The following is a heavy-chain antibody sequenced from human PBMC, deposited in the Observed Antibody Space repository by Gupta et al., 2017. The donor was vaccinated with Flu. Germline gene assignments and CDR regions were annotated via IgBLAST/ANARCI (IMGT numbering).Heavy chain of an antibody. CDR1: GGSFSGYY. V-gene: IGHV4-34*01. J-gene: IGHJ4*02. Sequence: QVQLQQWGAGLLKPSETLSLTCAVYGGSFSGYYWSWIRQPPGKGLEWIGEINHSGSTNYNPSLKSRVTISVDTSKNQFSLKLSSVTAADTAVYYCARVQGYCSGGSCRFPLGYWGQGTLVTVSS. D-gene: IGHD2-15*01. CDR3: ARVQGYCSGGSCRFPLGY. CDR2: INHSGST.